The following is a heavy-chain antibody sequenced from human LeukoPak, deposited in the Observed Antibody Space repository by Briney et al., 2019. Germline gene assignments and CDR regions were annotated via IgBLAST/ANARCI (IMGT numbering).Heavy chain of an antibody. CDR3: ARGCSGGSCYGGAFDI. D-gene: IGHD2-15*01. CDR1: GFTFSSYG. CDR2: ISGSGGST. Sequence: GGSLRLSCAASGFTFSSYGMSWVRQAPGKGLEWVSTISGSGGSTYYADSVKGRFTISRDNAKNSLYLQMNSLRAEDTAVYYCARGCSGGSCYGGAFDIWGQGTMVTVSS. J-gene: IGHJ3*02. V-gene: IGHV3-23*01.